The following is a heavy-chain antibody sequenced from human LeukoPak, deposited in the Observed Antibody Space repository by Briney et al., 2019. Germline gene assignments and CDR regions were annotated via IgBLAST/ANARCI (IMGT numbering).Heavy chain of an antibody. D-gene: IGHD3-10*01. Sequence: SETLSLTCAVYGGSFSGYYWSWIRQPPGKGLEWIGEINHSGSTNYNPSLKSRVTISVDTSKNQFSLKLSSVTAADTAVYYCARLARITMVRGGYYYYMDVWGKGTTVTISS. J-gene: IGHJ6*03. CDR1: GGSFSGYY. CDR3: ARLARITMVRGGYYYYMDV. V-gene: IGHV4-34*01. CDR2: INHSGST.